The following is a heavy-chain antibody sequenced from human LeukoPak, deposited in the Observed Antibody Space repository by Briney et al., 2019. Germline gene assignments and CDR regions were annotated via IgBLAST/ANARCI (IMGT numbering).Heavy chain of an antibody. CDR1: GFTFSSYW. CDR3: AREGAVAVFDY. Sequence: GGSLRLSCAASGFTFSSYWMSWVRQGPGKGLEWVANIKQDGSEKYYVDSVKGRFTISRDNAKNSLYLQMNSLRAEDTAVYYCAREGAVAVFDYWGQGTLVTVSS. J-gene: IGHJ4*02. CDR2: IKQDGSEK. D-gene: IGHD6-19*01. V-gene: IGHV3-7*05.